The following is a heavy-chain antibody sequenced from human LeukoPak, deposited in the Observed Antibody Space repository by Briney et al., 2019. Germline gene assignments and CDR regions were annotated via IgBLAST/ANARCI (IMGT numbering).Heavy chain of an antibody. J-gene: IGHJ4*02. D-gene: IGHD6-19*01. Sequence: GGSLRLSCAASGITFKNYNMNWVRQAPGKGLEWVAFIGSASSYVFYADSVKGRFTISRVNAKNSLYLQMNSLKAEDTAIYYCATSIGVAVAFDFWGQGTLVTVSS. V-gene: IGHV3-21*04. CDR2: IGSASSYV. CDR3: ATSIGVAVAFDF. CDR1: GITFKNYN.